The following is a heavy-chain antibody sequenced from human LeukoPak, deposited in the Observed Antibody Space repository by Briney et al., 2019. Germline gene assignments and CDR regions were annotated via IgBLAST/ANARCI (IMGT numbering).Heavy chain of an antibody. CDR2: IYTSGST. V-gene: IGHV4-61*02. CDR1: GGSISSGSYY. Sequence: SETLSLTCTVSGGSISSGSYYWSWIRQPAGKGLEWIGRIYTSGSTNYNPSLKSRVTISVDTSKNQFSLKLSSVTAADTAVYYCARDSGIAAAGSGFDYWGQGTLVTVSS. J-gene: IGHJ4*02. CDR3: ARDSGIAAAGSGFDY. D-gene: IGHD6-13*01.